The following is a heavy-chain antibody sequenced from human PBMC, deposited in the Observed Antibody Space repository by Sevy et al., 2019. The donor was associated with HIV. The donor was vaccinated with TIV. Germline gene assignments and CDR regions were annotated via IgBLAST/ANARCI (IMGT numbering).Heavy chain of an antibody. CDR1: GFTFSDYY. Sequence: GGSLRLSCVASGFTFSDYYMSWIRQAPGKGLEWVSYISSSSSYTNYADSVKGRFTISRDNAKNSLYLQMNSLRAEDTAVYYCARVDYNLNGSNWFDPWGQGTLVTVSS. J-gene: IGHJ5*02. V-gene: IGHV3-11*06. D-gene: IGHD4-4*01. CDR3: ARVDYNLNGSNWFDP. CDR2: ISSSSSYT.